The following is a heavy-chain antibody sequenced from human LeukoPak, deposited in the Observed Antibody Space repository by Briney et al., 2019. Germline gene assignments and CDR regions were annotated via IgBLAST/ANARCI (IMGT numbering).Heavy chain of an antibody. Sequence: SVKVSCKASGGTFSSYAISWVRQAPGQGLEWMGRIIPIFGTANYAQKFQGRVTITTDESTSTAYMELSSLRSEDTAVYYCATIAVAGPAAEYFQHWGQGTLVTVSS. CDR2: IIPIFGTA. D-gene: IGHD6-19*01. CDR3: ATIAVAGPAAEYFQH. V-gene: IGHV1-69*05. CDR1: GGTFSSYA. J-gene: IGHJ1*01.